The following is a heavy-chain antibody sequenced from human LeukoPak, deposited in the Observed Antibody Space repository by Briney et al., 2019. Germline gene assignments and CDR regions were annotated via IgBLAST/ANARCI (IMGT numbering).Heavy chain of an antibody. CDR2: IGIRGDT. Sequence: GGSLRLSCAASGFTFIDYEMHWVRHGIGKGLEGVSAIGIRGDTHYSGSVKGRFTISRENAESSLYLQMNSLRAEETAVYYCARGGIQVSGIDEFDYWGEGTLVTVSS. J-gene: IGHJ4*02. CDR1: GFTFIDYE. D-gene: IGHD6-19*01. V-gene: IGHV3-13*01. CDR3: ARGGIQVSGIDEFDY.